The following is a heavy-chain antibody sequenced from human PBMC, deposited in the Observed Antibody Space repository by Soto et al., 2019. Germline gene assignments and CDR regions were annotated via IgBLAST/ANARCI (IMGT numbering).Heavy chain of an antibody. V-gene: IGHV3-66*01. CDR3: ARVEMGIDAFDI. Sequence: EVQLVESGGGLVQPGGSLRLSCAASGFTVCSNYMSWVRQAPGKGLEWVSVIYSGGSTYYADSVKGRFTISRDNSKNTLYLQMNSLRAEDTAVYDCARVEMGIDAFDIWGQGTMVTVSS. CDR1: GFTVCSNY. J-gene: IGHJ3*02. CDR2: IYSGGST. D-gene: IGHD7-27*01.